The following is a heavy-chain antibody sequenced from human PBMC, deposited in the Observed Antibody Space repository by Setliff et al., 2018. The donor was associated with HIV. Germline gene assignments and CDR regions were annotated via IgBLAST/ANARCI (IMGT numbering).Heavy chain of an antibody. CDR1: GYTFTSYY. CDR2: INPSGGST. V-gene: IGHV1-46*01. J-gene: IGHJ6*03. D-gene: IGHD3-10*01. CDR3: ARGINMVRGVIDYYYYMDV. Sequence: ASVKVSCKASGYTFTSYYMHWVRQAPGQGLEWMGIINPSGGSTNYAQRFQGTVTMTRDTSTSTVYMELSSLSSEDTAVYYCARGINMVRGVIDYYYYMDVWGKGTTGTVS.